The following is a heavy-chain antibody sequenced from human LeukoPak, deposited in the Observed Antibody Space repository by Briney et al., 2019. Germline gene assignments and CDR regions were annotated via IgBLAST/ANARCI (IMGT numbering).Heavy chain of an antibody. J-gene: IGHJ4*02. CDR1: GGSISSGDYY. CDR3: ANTHIAAPPFDY. Sequence: PSETLSLTCTVSGGSISSGDYYWSWIRQPPGKGLEWIGYIYYSGSTYYNPSLKSRVTISVDTSKNQFSLRLSSVTAADTAVYYCANTHIAAPPFDYWGQGTLVTVSS. D-gene: IGHD6-6*01. CDR2: IYYSGST. V-gene: IGHV4-30-4*01.